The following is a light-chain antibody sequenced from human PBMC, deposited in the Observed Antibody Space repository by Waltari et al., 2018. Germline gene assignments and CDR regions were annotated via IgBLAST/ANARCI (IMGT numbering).Light chain of an antibody. Sequence: DIVMTQSPDSLAVSLGERATLNCNSSQIVLFSSNSKNYLAWYQQKPGQPPKLLIYWASTRESGVPDRFSGSGSGTDFTLTISSLQAEDVAVYYCQQFYTTPPTFGQGTKVEIK. J-gene: IGKJ1*01. CDR1: QIVLFSSNSKNY. CDR3: QQFYTTPPT. CDR2: WAS. V-gene: IGKV4-1*01.